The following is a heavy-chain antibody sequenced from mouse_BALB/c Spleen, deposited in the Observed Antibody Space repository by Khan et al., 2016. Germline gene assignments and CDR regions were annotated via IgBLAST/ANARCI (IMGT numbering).Heavy chain of an antibody. J-gene: IGHJ3*01. CDR1: GYTFSNYW. Sequence: QVRLQQSGAELMKPGASVKISCKATGYTFSNYWIEWVKQRPGHGLEWIGEILPGSGHTNCNEKFKGKATFTAETSSNTAYMQLNSLTSEDSAVSYCAKNSDIYGFAYWGQGTLVTVAA. V-gene: IGHV1-9*01. CDR2: ILPGSGHT. CDR3: AKNSDIYGFAY. D-gene: IGHD1-1*01.